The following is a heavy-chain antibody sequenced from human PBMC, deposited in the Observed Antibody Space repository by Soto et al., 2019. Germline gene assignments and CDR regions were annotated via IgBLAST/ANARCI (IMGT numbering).Heavy chain of an antibody. CDR3: ARAFYYDSSGYNHPFYYYYGMDV. J-gene: IGHJ6*02. D-gene: IGHD3-22*01. Sequence: QVQLVQSGAEVKKPGSSVKVSCKASGGTFSSYAISWVRQAPGQGLEWMGGIIPIFGTANYAQKFQGRVTINADESTSTAYMELSSLRSEDTAVYYCARAFYYDSSGYNHPFYYYYGMDVWGQGTTVTVSS. CDR1: GGTFSSYA. CDR2: IIPIFGTA. V-gene: IGHV1-69*01.